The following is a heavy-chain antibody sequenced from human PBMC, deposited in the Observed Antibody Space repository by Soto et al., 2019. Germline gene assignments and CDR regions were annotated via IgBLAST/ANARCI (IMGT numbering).Heavy chain of an antibody. Sequence: EVQLVESGGGLVQPGESLRLSCAASGLTFRSYWMHWVRQAPGKGLVWVSRINTDGSVAMYVDSVKGRFTISRDNAKNPLYLHVSRRRADDTAVDYCVRDMPMWRLDSCGRGTLVTVSS. CDR2: INTDGSVA. CDR3: VRDMPMWRLDS. V-gene: IGHV3-74*03. CDR1: GLTFRSYW. D-gene: IGHD2-2*01. J-gene: IGHJ4*02.